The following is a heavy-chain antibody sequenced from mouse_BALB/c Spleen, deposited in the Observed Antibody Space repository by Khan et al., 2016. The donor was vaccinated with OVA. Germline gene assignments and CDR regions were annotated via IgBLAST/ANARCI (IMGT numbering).Heavy chain of an antibody. V-gene: IGHV5-17*02. Sequence: EVELVESGGGLVQPGGSRNLSCAASGFTFSGFGLHWVRPAPEQGLEWVAYISSGSSTLNYADTVKGRFTISRDNPKNPLFLQMTSLRSEDPALYYCARRWIYDGYYRGSIDYWGQGTSVTVSP. CDR2: ISSGSSTL. CDR1: GFTFSGFG. D-gene: IGHD2-3*01. CDR3: ARRWIYDGYYRGSIDY. J-gene: IGHJ4*01.